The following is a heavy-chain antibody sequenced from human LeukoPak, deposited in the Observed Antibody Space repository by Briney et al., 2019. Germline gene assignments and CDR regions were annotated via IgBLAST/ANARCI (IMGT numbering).Heavy chain of an antibody. CDR3: ARDPGIAAAATNWFDP. CDR1: GGSISSSNW. J-gene: IGHJ5*02. D-gene: IGHD6-13*01. V-gene: IGHV4-4*02. CDR2: IYHSGST. Sequence: PSETLSLTCAVSGGSISSSNWWSWVRQPPGKGLEWIGEIYHSGSTNYNPSLKSRVTISVDKSKNQFSLKLSSVTAADTAVYYCARDPGIAAAATNWFDPWGQGTLVTVSS.